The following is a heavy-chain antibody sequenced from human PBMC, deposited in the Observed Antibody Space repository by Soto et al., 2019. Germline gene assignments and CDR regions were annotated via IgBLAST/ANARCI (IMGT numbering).Heavy chain of an antibody. CDR2: ISYDGNNK. D-gene: IGHD3-22*01. CDR3: VREVASYDRSGFFDY. V-gene: IGHV3-30-3*01. J-gene: IGHJ4*02. Sequence: HPGGSLRLSCAGSGFIFSNSAFHWVRQAPGKGLEWVALISYDGNNKYYADSVKGRFTISRDNSKNTLYLQMHSLRADDTAVYYCVREVASYDRSGFFDYWGQGALVTVSS. CDR1: GFIFSNSA.